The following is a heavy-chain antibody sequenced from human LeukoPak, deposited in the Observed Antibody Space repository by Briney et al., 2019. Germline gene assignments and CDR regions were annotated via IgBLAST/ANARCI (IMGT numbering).Heavy chain of an antibody. V-gene: IGHV3-30*04. CDR3: ARGNSYSSSWDHFDY. Sequence: SGRSLRLSCAASGFTFSSYAMHWVRQAPGKGLEWVAVISYDGSNKYYADSVKGRFTTSRDNSKNTLYLQMNSLRAEDTAVYYCARGNSYSSSWDHFDYWGQGTLVTVSS. CDR1: GFTFSSYA. CDR2: ISYDGSNK. D-gene: IGHD6-13*01. J-gene: IGHJ4*02.